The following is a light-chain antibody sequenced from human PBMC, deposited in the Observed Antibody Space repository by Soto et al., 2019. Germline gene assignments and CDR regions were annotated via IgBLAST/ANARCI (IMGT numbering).Light chain of an antibody. Sequence: QTVVTQPPSMSGAPGQRVTISCTGSSSNIGAGYDVHWYQQHPGTAPKLLIFDNNNRPSGVPDRFSGSKSDTSASLAITGLQAEDEADYYCQSFDTSLSVFVVFGGGTKVTVL. J-gene: IGLJ2*01. CDR2: DNN. V-gene: IGLV1-40*01. CDR3: QSFDTSLSVFVV. CDR1: SSNIGAGYD.